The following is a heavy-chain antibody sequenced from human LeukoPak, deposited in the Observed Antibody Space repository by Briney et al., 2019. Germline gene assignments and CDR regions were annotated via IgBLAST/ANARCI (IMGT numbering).Heavy chain of an antibody. J-gene: IGHJ4*02. V-gene: IGHV1-18*01. CDR3: ARDVLLWFGELFYFGY. Sequence: ASVKVSCKASGYTFTSYGISWVRQAPGQGLEWMGWISAYNGNTNYAQKLQGRVTMTTDTSTSTAYMELRSLRSDDTAVYYCARDVLLWFGELFYFGYWGQGALVTVSS. CDR2: ISAYNGNT. CDR1: GYTFTSYG. D-gene: IGHD3-10*01.